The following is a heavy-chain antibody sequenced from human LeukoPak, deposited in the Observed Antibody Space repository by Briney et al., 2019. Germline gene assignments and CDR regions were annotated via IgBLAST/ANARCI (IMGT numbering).Heavy chain of an antibody. V-gene: IGHV1-2*02. CDR1: SYTFTRYG. CDR2: INPNSGGT. CDR3: ARPMPWYYYDSSGSGYAFDI. D-gene: IGHD3-22*01. J-gene: IGHJ3*02. Sequence: ASVKVSCKASSYTFTRYGISWARQAPGQGLEWMGWINPNSGGTNYAQKFQGRATMTRDTSISAAYMELSRLRSDDTAVYYCARPMPWYYYDSSGSGYAFDIWGQGTMVTVSS.